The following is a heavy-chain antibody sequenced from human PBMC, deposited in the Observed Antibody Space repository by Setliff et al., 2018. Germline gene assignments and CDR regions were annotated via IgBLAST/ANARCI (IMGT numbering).Heavy chain of an antibody. Sequence: LSLTCTVSGGSINSGSYFWAWIRQPPGKGLEWIGRIYYTGNTYYNASLKSRLTLSVDTSKNQFSLKLDSVTAADTAVYYCARTGTYRYFDYWGRGTLVTVSS. V-gene: IGHV4-39*01. CDR1: GGSINSGSYF. CDR3: ARTGTYRYFDY. D-gene: IGHD1-1*01. CDR2: IYYTGNT. J-gene: IGHJ4*02.